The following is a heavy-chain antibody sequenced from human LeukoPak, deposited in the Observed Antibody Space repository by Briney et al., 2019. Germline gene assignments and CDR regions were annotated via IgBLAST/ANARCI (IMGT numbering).Heavy chain of an antibody. D-gene: IGHD6-13*01. CDR2: ISSSSSTI. CDR1: GFTFSSYS. J-gene: IGHJ4*02. CDR3: ARDKNREQQLVPV. V-gene: IGHV3-48*04. Sequence: GGSLRLSCAASGFTFSSYSMNWVRQAPGKGLEWVSYISSSSSTIYYADSVKGRFTISRDNAKNSLYLQMNSLRAEDTAVYYCARDKNREQQLVPVWGQGTLVTISS.